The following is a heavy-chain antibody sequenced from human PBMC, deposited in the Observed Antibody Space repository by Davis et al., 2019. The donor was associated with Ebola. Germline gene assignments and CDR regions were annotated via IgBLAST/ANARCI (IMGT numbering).Heavy chain of an antibody. CDR1: GYTFTGYY. CDR3: ASPGITGTQPEYYFDY. V-gene: IGHV1-2*06. CDR2: INPNSGGT. D-gene: IGHD1-20*01. J-gene: IGHJ4*02. Sequence: ASVKVSCKASGYTFTGYYMHWVRQAPGQGLEWMGRINPNSGGTNYAQKFQGRVTMTRDTSISTAYMELSRLRSDDTAVYYCASPGITGTQPEYYFDYWGQGTLVTVSS.